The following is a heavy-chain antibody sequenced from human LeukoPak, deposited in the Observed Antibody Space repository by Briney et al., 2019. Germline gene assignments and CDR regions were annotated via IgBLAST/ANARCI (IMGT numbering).Heavy chain of an antibody. Sequence: PGGSLRLSCAASGFTFSSYAMHWVRQAPGKGLEYVSGISSNGGSTTYANSVKGRFTISRDNSKNTLYLQMGSLRVEDMAVYYCARDLRGSNAYWGQGTLVTVSS. CDR1: GFTFSSYA. D-gene: IGHD1-26*01. V-gene: IGHV3-64*01. CDR3: ARDLRGSNAY. CDR2: ISSNGGST. J-gene: IGHJ4*02.